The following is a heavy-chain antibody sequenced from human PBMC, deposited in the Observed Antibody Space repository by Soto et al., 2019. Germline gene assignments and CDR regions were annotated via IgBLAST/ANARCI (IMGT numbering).Heavy chain of an antibody. Sequence: SETLSLTCAVYGGSFGGYYWSWIRQPPGKGLEWIGEINHSGSTNYNPSLKSRVTISVDTSKNQFSLKLSSVTAADTPVYYCTRANRGGHSGIDYWGQGTLVPVSS. J-gene: IGHJ4*02. CDR1: GGSFGGYY. CDR2: INHSGST. V-gene: IGHV4-34*01. CDR3: TRANRGGHSGIDY. D-gene: IGHD2-21*02.